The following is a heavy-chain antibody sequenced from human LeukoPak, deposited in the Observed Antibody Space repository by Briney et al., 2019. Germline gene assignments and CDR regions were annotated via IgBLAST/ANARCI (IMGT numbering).Heavy chain of an antibody. CDR2: INHSGRT. V-gene: IGHV4-34*01. Sequence: PSEALSLTCAVYGGSFRGYYWSWLRQPPGKGREWMGEINHSGRTNYNPSLKSRVTISVDTYNNQFSLKLSSVTAADTAVYYCARASYYDFWSGWLGRLDVWGKGTTVTVSS. J-gene: IGHJ6*04. CDR3: ARASYYDFWSGWLGRLDV. D-gene: IGHD3-3*01. CDR1: GGSFRGYY.